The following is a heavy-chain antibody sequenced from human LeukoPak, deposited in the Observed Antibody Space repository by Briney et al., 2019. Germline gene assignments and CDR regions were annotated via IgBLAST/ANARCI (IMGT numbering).Heavy chain of an antibody. Sequence: PGGSLRLSCAASGFTFSSYAMSWVRQAPGKGLEWVSGISGSGDNTYYADSVKGRFTISRDNSKNSLYLQMNNLRDDDTAVYYCARDQGMVNDAFDVWGQGTLVTVSS. CDR1: GFTFSSYA. D-gene: IGHD4/OR15-4a*01. J-gene: IGHJ3*01. CDR3: ARDQGMVNDAFDV. V-gene: IGHV3-23*01. CDR2: ISGSGDNT.